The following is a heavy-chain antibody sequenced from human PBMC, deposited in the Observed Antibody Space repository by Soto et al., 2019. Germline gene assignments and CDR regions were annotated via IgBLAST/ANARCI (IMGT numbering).Heavy chain of an antibody. CDR1: GGSLTSYP. D-gene: IGHD3-16*01. Sequence: QMEQSGAEVRKPGSSVKVSCKPSGGSLTSYPMAWVRQAPGQGFEWMGGIIPIHGTTEYAQKFQGRVTITADESTNRATLELTGLTSEDTAVYDCARGWGLVSWGQGTLVTVSS. CDR2: IIPIHGTT. J-gene: IGHJ4*02. CDR3: ARGWGLVS. V-gene: IGHV1-69*01.